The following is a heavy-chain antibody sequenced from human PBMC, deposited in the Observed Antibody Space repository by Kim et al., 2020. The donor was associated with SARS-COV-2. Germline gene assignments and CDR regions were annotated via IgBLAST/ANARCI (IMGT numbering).Heavy chain of an antibody. Sequence: SETLSLTCTVSGGSVSSGSYYWSWIRQPPGKGLEWIGYIYYSGSTNYNPSLKSRVTISVDTSKNQFSLKLSSVTAADTAVYYCARGAFSCSSTSCYPGMDVWGQGTTVTVSS. CDR3: ARGAFSCSSTSCYPGMDV. D-gene: IGHD2-2*01. J-gene: IGHJ6*02. CDR2: IYYSGST. CDR1: GGSVSSGSYY. V-gene: IGHV4-61*01.